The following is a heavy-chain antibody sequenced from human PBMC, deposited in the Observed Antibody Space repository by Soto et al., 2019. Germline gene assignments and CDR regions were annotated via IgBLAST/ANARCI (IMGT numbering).Heavy chain of an antibody. J-gene: IGHJ4*02. CDR3: ARAWTIVAPWMDF. D-gene: IGHD5-12*01. CDR1: GYTFTDYS. V-gene: IGHV1-3*01. CDR2: INPASGKT. Sequence: ASGKVSCKASGYTFTDYSLQWVRQAPGQRLEWMGWINPASGKTKYSQKFQGRVTITRDTSASTAYMELSSLTSEDTAVYYCARAWTIVAPWMDFWGQGTLVTVPS.